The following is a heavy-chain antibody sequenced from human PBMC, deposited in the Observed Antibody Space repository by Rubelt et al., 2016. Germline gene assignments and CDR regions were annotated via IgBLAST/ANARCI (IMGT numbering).Heavy chain of an antibody. CDR1: GGSISSSSYY. J-gene: IGHJ4*02. CDR2: IYYSGSP. CDR3: ARDPRAGTTSFDY. V-gene: IGHV4-39*07. D-gene: IGHD1-7*01. Sequence: QLQLQESGPGLVKPSETLSLTCTVSGGSISSSSYYWGWIRQPPGKGLEWIGSIYYSGSPYYNPSLKSRVTISVDTAKNQFSLKLSSVTAADTAVYYYARDPRAGTTSFDYWGQGTLVTVSS.